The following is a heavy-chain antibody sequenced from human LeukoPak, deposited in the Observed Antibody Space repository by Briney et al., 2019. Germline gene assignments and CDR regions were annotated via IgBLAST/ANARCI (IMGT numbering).Heavy chain of an antibody. J-gene: IGHJ4*02. CDR1: GFTFISYA. V-gene: IGHV3-23*01. D-gene: IGHD5-12*01. Sequence: PGGSLRLSCAASGFTFISYAMSWVRQAPEKGLEWVSAIGGGGVRTYYADSVKGRFTISSDNSKNTLYLQMNSLRAEDTAVYYCARDRYSGYDLGDYWGQGTLVTVSS. CDR2: IGGGGVRT. CDR3: ARDRYSGYDLGDY.